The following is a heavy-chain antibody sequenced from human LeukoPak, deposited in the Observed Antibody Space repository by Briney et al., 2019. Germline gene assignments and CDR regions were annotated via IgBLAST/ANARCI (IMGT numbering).Heavy chain of an antibody. Sequence: VGSPRLSSAVSGFTLSVHSMTGVCEAPGKGLWWVSDINLDGSERFYVDFVKGPFTIFRENVDNSMYLQMNSLRAEDTAVYYCGRVIAGAIDYWGQGTLVTVSS. V-gene: IGHV3-7*01. D-gene: IGHD6-13*01. J-gene: IGHJ4*02. CDR2: INLDGSER. CDR1: GFTLSVHS. CDR3: GRVIAGAIDY.